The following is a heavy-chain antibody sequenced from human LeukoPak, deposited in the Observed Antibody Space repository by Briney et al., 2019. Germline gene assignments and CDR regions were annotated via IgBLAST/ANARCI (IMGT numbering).Heavy chain of an antibody. Sequence: GRSLRLSCAASGFTFSSYAMHWVRQAPGKGLEWVAVISYDGSNKYYADSVKGRFTISRDNSKNTLYLQMNSLRAEDTAVYYCASSWIVAGIIDYWGQGTLVTVSS. D-gene: IGHD6-19*01. CDR2: ISYDGSNK. CDR1: GFTFSSYA. J-gene: IGHJ4*02. V-gene: IGHV3-30-3*01. CDR3: ASSWIVAGIIDY.